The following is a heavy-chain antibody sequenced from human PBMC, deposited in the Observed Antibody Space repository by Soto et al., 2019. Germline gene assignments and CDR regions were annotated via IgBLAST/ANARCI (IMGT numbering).Heavy chain of an antibody. V-gene: IGHV3-33*01. D-gene: IGHD6-13*01. CDR1: GFTFNNYG. Sequence: QVQLVESGGGVVQPGRSLRLSCAASGFTFNNYGMHWVRQAPGKGLEWVAVIWNDGNGYYYANSVKGRFTISRDNSKNTLYLQMSSLRAGDTAVYYCARRQISPPTRGAASARGGMDVWGQGTTVTVSS. CDR3: ARRQISPPTRGAASARGGMDV. J-gene: IGHJ6*02. CDR2: IWNDGNGY.